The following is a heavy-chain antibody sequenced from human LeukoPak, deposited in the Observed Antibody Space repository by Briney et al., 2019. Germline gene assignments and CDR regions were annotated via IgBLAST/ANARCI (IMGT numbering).Heavy chain of an antibody. CDR1: GGSISSYY. CDR2: IYYSGST. D-gene: IGHD2-15*01. Sequence: SETLSLTCTVSGGSISSYYWSWIRQPPGKGLEWIGYIYYSGSTNYNPSLKSRVTISVDTSKNQFSLKLSSVTAADTAVYYCARIRGYCSGGSCYADYWGQGTLVTVSS. J-gene: IGHJ4*02. V-gene: IGHV4-59*01. CDR3: ARIRGYCSGGSCYADY.